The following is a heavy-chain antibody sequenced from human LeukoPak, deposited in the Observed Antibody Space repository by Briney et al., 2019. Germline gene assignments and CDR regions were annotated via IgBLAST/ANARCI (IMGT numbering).Heavy chain of an antibody. CDR2: ISSSGSTI. Sequence: GGSLRLSCAASEFTFSSYEMNWVRQAPGKGLEWVSYISSSGSTIHYADSVKGRFTISRDNAKNSLYLQMNSLRAEDTAVYYCARGYSYGTHFDYWGQGTLVTVSS. V-gene: IGHV3-48*03. J-gene: IGHJ4*02. D-gene: IGHD5-18*01. CDR3: ARGYSYGTHFDY. CDR1: EFTFSSYE.